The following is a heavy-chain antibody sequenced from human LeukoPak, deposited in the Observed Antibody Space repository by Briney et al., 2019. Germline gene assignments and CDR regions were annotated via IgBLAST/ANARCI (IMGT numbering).Heavy chain of an antibody. CDR3: ARDLGAPDY. J-gene: IGHJ4*02. Sequence: SETLSLTCSVSGVSISAYYWSWIRQPAGKGLEWIGRIYPGESIYASETTNYNPSLKSRVSMSGDTSKNQVSLKLRSVTAADTAVYYCARDLGAPDYWGQGTLVTVSS. V-gene: IGHV4-4*07. CDR1: GVSISAYY. CDR2: IYPGESIYASETT.